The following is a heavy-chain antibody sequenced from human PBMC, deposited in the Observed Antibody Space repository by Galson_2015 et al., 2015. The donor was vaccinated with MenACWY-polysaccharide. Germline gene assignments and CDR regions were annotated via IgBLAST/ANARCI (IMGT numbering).Heavy chain of an antibody. D-gene: IGHD3-10*01. CDR2: ISGSGGST. CDR3: AKGAGLLWFGDWVAFDI. CDR1: GFTFSSYA. J-gene: IGHJ3*02. Sequence: SLRLSCAASGFTFSSYAMSWVRQAPGKGLEWVSAISGSGGSTYYADSVKGRFTISRDNSKNTLYLQMNSLRAEDTAVYYCAKGAGLLWFGDWVAFDIWGQGTMVTVSS. V-gene: IGHV3-23*01.